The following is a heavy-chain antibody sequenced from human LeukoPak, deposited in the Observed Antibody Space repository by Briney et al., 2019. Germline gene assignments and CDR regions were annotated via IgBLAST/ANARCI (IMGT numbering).Heavy chain of an antibody. CDR1: GYTFIGYY. D-gene: IGHD2-21*02. CDR2: INPNSGGT. CDR3: ARVGYCGGDCYSFDY. V-gene: IGHV1-2*06. Sequence: ASVTVSCTASGYTFIGYYMHWVRQAPGQGLEWMGRINPNSGGTNYAQKFQGRVTMTRDTSISTAYMELSRLRSDDTAVYYCARVGYCGGDCYSFDYWGQGTLVTVSS. J-gene: IGHJ4*02.